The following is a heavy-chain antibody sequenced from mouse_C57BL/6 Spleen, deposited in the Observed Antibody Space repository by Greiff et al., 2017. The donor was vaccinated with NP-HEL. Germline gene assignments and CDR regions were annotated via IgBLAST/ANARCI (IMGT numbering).Heavy chain of an antibody. D-gene: IGHD2-5*01. J-gene: IGHJ4*01. CDR2: IDPSDSYT. Sequence: VQLQQPGAELVRPGTSVKLSCKASGYTFTSYWMHWVKQRPGQGLEWIGEIDPSDSYTNYNQKFKGKATLTVDTSSSTAYMQLSSLTSEDSAVYYCARWYSNYDAMDYWGQGTSVTVSS. CDR1: GYTFTSYW. CDR3: ARWYSNYDAMDY. V-gene: IGHV1-59*01.